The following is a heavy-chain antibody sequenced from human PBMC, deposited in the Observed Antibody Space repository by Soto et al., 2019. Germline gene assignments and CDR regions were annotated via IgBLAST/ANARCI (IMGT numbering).Heavy chain of an antibody. V-gene: IGHV4-34*01. D-gene: IGHD3-22*01. CDR3: STRAYDTNGYYQFDP. Sequence: SETLSLTCAVYGGSFSGHSWTWILQSPGKGLEWIGDINHSGRVNYSPSLKSRVTISLDTSKSQFSLTLSAVTAADTAMYYCSTRAYDTNGYYQFDPWGQGTMVTVFS. J-gene: IGHJ5*01. CDR2: INHSGRV. CDR1: GGSFSGHS.